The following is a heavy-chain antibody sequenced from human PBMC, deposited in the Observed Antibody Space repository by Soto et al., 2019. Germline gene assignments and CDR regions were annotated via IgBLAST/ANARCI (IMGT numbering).Heavy chain of an antibody. CDR2: IYYSGST. D-gene: IGHD2-2*01. J-gene: IGHJ3*02. V-gene: IGHV4-61*01. CDR3: ARDTEYCSSTSCPRDVFDI. Sequence: PSETLSLTCTFSGGSVISGSYYWSWIRQPPGKGLEWIGYIYYSGSTNYNPSLKSRVTISVDTSKNQFSLKLSSVTAADTAVYYCARDTEYCSSTSCPRDVFDIWGQGTMVTVSS. CDR1: GGSVISGSYY.